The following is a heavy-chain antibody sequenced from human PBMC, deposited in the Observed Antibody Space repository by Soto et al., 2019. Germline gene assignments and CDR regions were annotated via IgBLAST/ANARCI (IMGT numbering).Heavy chain of an antibody. V-gene: IGHV3-48*02. J-gene: IGHJ6*02. CDR2: ISESSSTI. D-gene: IGHD3-22*01. Sequence: SGGSLRLSCAASGFTLSTYDMNWVRQAPGKGLEWVSYISESSSTIYYADSVKGRFTISRDNAKNSLFLQMSSLRDEDTAVYYCARASGYFDTSGYYGTFYYYGMDVWGQGTTVTVSS. CDR1: GFTLSTYD. CDR3: ARASGYFDTSGYYGTFYYYGMDV.